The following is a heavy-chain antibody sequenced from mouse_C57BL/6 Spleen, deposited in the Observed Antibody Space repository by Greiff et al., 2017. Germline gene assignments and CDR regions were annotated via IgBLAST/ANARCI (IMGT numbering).Heavy chain of an antibody. J-gene: IGHJ3*01. CDR3: AITTVVPFAY. Sequence: QVQLQQSGPGLVQPSQSLSITCAVSGFSLTSYGVHWVRQSPGKGLEWLGAIWSGGSTDYNAAFISRLSISKDNSKSQVFFKMNSLQADDTAIYYCAITTVVPFAYWGQGTLVTVSA. D-gene: IGHD1-1*01. CDR2: IWSGGST. CDR1: GFSLTSYG. V-gene: IGHV2-2*01.